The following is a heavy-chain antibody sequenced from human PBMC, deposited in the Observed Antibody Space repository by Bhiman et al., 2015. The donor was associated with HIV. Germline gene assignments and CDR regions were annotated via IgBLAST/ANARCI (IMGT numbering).Heavy chain of an antibody. J-gene: IGHJ6*02. Sequence: QVQLVESGGGVVQPGRSLRLSCAASGFTFSNYAMHWVRQAPGKGLEWVAVISYDGSNKYYADSVKGRFTISRDNSKNTLYLQMNSLRAEDTAVYYCARDRIPYGDYTRGYYYGMDVWG. D-gene: IGHD4-17*01. CDR3: ARDRIPYGDYTRGYYYGMDV. CDR1: GFTFSNYA. CDR2: ISYDGSNK. V-gene: IGHV3-30-3*01.